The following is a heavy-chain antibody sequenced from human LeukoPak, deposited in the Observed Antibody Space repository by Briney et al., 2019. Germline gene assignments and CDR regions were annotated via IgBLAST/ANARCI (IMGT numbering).Heavy chain of an antibody. CDR3: VRSYYYGSSGRDY. CDR1: GGTFSSYT. V-gene: IGHV1-69*02. J-gene: IGHJ4*02. Sequence: SVKVSCKASGGTFSSYTISWVRQAPGQGLEWMGRIIPILGIANYAQKFQGRVTITADKSTSTAYMELSSLRSEDTAVYYCVRSYYYGSSGRDYWGQGTLVTVSS. D-gene: IGHD3-22*01. CDR2: IIPILGIA.